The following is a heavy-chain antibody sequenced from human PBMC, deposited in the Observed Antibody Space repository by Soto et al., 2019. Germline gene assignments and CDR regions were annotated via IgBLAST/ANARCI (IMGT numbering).Heavy chain of an antibody. V-gene: IGHV1-18*01. CDR2: ISTYNGNT. J-gene: IGHJ4*01. D-gene: IGHD2-2*01. Sequence: VSVKVSCKTSGYTFNTYYISWLRQAAGQGLEWIGWISTYNGNTNYVPKFQGRITMTTDTSTSTAYIDLRTLRSDDTALFFCARDTRNYFDSWG. CDR3: ARDTRNYFDS. CDR1: GYTFNTYY.